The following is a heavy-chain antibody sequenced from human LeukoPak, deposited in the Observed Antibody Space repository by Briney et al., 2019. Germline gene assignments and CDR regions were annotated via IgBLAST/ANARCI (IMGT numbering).Heavy chain of an antibody. CDR3: ARYEVVTATTDY. V-gene: IGHV3-30-3*01. CDR2: ISYDGSNK. Sequence: PGGSLRLSCAASGFTFSSYAMHWVRQAPGKGLEWVAVISYDGSNKYYADSVKGRFTISRDNSKNTLYLQMNSLRAEDTAVYYCARYEVVTATTDYWGQGTLVTVSS. J-gene: IGHJ4*02. CDR1: GFTFSSYA. D-gene: IGHD2-21*02.